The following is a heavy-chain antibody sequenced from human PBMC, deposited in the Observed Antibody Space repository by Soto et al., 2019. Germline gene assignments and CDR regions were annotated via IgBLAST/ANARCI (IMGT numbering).Heavy chain of an antibody. Sequence: PGGSLRLSCAASGFTFDDYAMHWVRQAPGKDLEWVSGISWNSGSIGYADSVKGRFTISRDNAKNSLYLQMNSLRAEDTALYYCAKEYGSGSYSYYYYSGMDVWGQGTTVTVSS. CDR2: ISWNSGSI. CDR3: AKEYGSGSYSYYYYSGMDV. V-gene: IGHV3-9*01. CDR1: GFTFDDYA. D-gene: IGHD3-10*01. J-gene: IGHJ6*02.